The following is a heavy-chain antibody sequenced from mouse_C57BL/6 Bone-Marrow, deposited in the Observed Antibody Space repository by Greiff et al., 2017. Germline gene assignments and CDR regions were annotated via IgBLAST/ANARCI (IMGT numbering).Heavy chain of an antibody. CDR1: GYTFTGYW. CDR2: IHSHIGST. J-gene: IGHJ1*03. D-gene: IGHD1-1*01. V-gene: IGHV1-64*01. CDR3: ARRNLIYYYGSSHWYFDV. Sequence: VQLQQPGAELVKPGASVKLSCKASGYTFTGYWMHWVKQRPGQGLAWIGMIHSHIGSTNYNEKFPSKATLTVDESSSTAYMQLSSLTSEDSAVYYCARRNLIYYYGSSHWYFDVWGTGSTVTVAS.